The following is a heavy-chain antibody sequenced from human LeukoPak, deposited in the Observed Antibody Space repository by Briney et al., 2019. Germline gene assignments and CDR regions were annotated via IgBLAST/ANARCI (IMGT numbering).Heavy chain of an antibody. J-gene: IGHJ3*02. CDR2: ISGSGGST. V-gene: IGHV3-23*01. CDR3: AKADLSTDAFDI. Sequence: GGSLRLSCAASGFTFSSYAMSWVRQAPGEGLEWVSAISGSGGSTYYADSVKGRFTISRDNSKNTLCLQMNSLRAEDTAVYYCAKADLSTDAFDIWGQGTMVTVSS. CDR1: GFTFSSYA.